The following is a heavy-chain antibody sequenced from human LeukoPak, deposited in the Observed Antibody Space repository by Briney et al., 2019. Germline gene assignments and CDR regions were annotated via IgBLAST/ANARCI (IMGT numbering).Heavy chain of an antibody. Sequence: PGRSLRLSYAASGFTFSSYSMNWVRQAPGKGLEWVSYISSSSTIYYADSVKGRFTISRDNAKNSLYLQMNSLRAEDTAVYYCARDRSRFLEWLLSPHDYWGQGTLVTVSS. V-gene: IGHV3-48*01. J-gene: IGHJ4*02. CDR1: GFTFSSYS. D-gene: IGHD3-3*01. CDR3: ARDRSRFLEWLLSPHDY. CDR2: ISSSSTI.